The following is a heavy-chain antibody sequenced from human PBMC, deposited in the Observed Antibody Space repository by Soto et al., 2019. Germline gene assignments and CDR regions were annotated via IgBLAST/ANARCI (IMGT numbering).Heavy chain of an antibody. D-gene: IGHD6-19*01. CDR1: GFTFSSYA. V-gene: IGHV3-23*01. CDR2: ISGNGGRT. CDR3: AKDNRWLVPTYFDY. Sequence: EVQLLESGGGLVQPGGSLRLSCAASGFTFSSYAMNWVRQAPGKGLEWVSVISGNGGRTDYADSVKGRFTISRDNFKNTLYLRMNSLRVEDTAVYYCAKDNRWLVPTYFDYWGQGTLVTVSS. J-gene: IGHJ4*02.